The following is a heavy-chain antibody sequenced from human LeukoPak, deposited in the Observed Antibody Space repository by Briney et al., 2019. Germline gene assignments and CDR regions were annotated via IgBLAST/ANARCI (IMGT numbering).Heavy chain of an antibody. J-gene: IGHJ4*02. Sequence: SETPSLTCTVSGGSISSSSYYWSWIRQPPGKGLEWIGEINPRGSTNYNPSLKSRVTLSADTSKNQFSLTLNSVTAADTAVYYCARRRLGYYCDYWGQGTLVTVSS. V-gene: IGHV4-39*01. CDR1: GGSISSSSYY. CDR2: INPRGST. D-gene: IGHD5-24*01. CDR3: ARRRLGYYCDY.